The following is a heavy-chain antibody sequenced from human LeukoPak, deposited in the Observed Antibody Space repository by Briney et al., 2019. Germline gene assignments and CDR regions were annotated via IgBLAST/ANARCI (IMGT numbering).Heavy chain of an antibody. CDR1: GGSISSSSYY. Sequence: SETLSLTCTVSGGSISSSSYYWGWIRQPPGKGLEWIGSIYYSGSTYYNPSLKSRVTISVDTSKNRFSLKLSSVTAADTAVYYCASGGRAAFSYDYWGQGTLVTVSS. V-gene: IGHV4-39*01. J-gene: IGHJ4*02. CDR3: ASGGRAAFSYDY. CDR2: IYYSGST. D-gene: IGHD6-13*01.